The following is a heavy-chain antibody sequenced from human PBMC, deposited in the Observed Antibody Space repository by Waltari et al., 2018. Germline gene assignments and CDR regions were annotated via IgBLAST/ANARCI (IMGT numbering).Heavy chain of an antibody. D-gene: IGHD1-1*01. CDR1: GGSISSSSSY. CDR2: IYYSGST. Sequence: QLQLQESGPGLVKPSETLSLTCTVSGGSISSSSSYWGWIRQPPGKGLEWIGSIYYSGSTYYNPSLKSRVTISVDTSKNQFSLKLSSVTAADTAVYYCARRRNWNFDYWGQGTLVTVSS. V-gene: IGHV4-39*01. J-gene: IGHJ4*02. CDR3: ARRRNWNFDY.